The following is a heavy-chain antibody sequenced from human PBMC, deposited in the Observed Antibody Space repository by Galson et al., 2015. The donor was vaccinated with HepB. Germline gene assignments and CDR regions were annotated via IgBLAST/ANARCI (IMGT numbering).Heavy chain of an antibody. J-gene: IGHJ4*02. Sequence: LSLTCTVSGGSISGYYWSWIRQPAGKGLEWIGRIYTTGHIYTTGTTNYSPSLKSRVTLSVDTSKKQVSLELRSVTAADTAVYYCARNNYFDLWGQGTLVTVSS. CDR2: IYTTGHIYTTGTT. CDR3: ARNNYFDL. V-gene: IGHV4-4*07. CDR1: GGSISGYY.